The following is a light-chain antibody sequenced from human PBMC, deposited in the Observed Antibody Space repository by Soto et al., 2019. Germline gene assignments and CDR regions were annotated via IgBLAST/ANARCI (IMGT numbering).Light chain of an antibody. V-gene: IGKV3-11*01. Sequence: EIVLTQSPATLSFSSGEKATLSRRASQSVRSYFAWYQQKPGQAPRLLIYDASNRAPGIPARFSGSGSGTDFTLTISRLEPEDFAVYYCQQRSVWPLTFGQGTRLEIK. CDR3: QQRSVWPLT. CDR2: DAS. J-gene: IGKJ5*01. CDR1: QSVRSY.